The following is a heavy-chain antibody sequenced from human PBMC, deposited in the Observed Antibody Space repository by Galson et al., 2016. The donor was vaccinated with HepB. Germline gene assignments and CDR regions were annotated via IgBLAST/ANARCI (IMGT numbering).Heavy chain of an antibody. D-gene: IGHD2-21*02. CDR2: VNWNGASK. CDR1: GFTFLDHG. CDR3: ARESGDFNTGHIYLDY. Sequence: SLRLSCAASGFTFLDHGMDWVRQAPGKGLEWVSGVNWNGASKAYADSVKGRFTISRDNAKNSLSLQMNSLRAEDTALYFCARESGDFNTGHIYLDYWGQGTLVTASS. V-gene: IGHV3-20*04. J-gene: IGHJ4*02.